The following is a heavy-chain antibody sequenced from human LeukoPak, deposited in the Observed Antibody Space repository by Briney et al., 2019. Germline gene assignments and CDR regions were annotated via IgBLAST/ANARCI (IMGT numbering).Heavy chain of an antibody. D-gene: IGHD3-10*01. CDR3: AKTTGSGSPALRN. CDR1: GFTFSSYA. J-gene: IGHJ4*02. Sequence: GGSLRLSCAASGFTFSSYAMHWVRQAPGKGLEWVAFIRYDGSNKYYADSVKGRFTISRDNSKDTLYLQMNSLRAEDTAVYYCAKTTGSGSPALRNWGQGTLVTVSS. CDR2: IRYDGSNK. V-gene: IGHV3-30*02.